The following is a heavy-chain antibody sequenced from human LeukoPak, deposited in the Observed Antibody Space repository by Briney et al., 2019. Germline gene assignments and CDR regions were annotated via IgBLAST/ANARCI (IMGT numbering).Heavy chain of an antibody. J-gene: IGHJ6*02. CDR1: GYTFTSYY. V-gene: IGHV1-46*01. D-gene: IGHD2-2*01. Sequence: ASVKVSCKASGYTFTSYYMHWVRQALGQGLEWMGIINPSGGSTSYAQKFQGRVTMTRDTSTSTVYMELSSLRSEDTAVYYCARDSPLNPYIVVVPAAINYGMDVWGQGTTVTVSS. CDR3: ARDSPLNPYIVVVPAAINYGMDV. CDR2: INPSGGST.